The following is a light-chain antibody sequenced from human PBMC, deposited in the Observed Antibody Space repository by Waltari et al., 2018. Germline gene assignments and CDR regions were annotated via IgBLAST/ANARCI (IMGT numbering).Light chain of an antibody. J-gene: IGKJ4*01. Sequence: DIVMTQSPESLAVSLGERATINCKSSASVLYSSNNKNHLAWYQQKPGQPPKLLLYWASTRKSGVPDRFSGSGSETDFTLTVTSLQAEDAAVYYCQQYYSNPLTFGGGTRVEI. CDR1: ASVLYSSNNKNH. CDR3: QQYYSNPLT. V-gene: IGKV4-1*01. CDR2: WAS.